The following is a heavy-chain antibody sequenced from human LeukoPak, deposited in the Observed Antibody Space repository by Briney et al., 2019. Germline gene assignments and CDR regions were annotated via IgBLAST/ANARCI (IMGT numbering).Heavy chain of an antibody. V-gene: IGHV3-74*01. CDR3: ARGTVTHYFDY. D-gene: IGHD4-11*01. CDR2: INSDGST. CDR1: GFTFSSYW. Sequence: GGSLRLSCAASGFTFSSYWMHWVRQAPGKGLVWVSRINSDGSTNYADSVKGRFTFSRDNAKNTLYLQMNSLRAEDMAVYYCARGTVTHYFDYWGQGALVTVSS. J-gene: IGHJ4*02.